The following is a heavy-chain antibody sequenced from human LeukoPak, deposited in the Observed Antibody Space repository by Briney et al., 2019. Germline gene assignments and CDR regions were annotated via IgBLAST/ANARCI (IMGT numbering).Heavy chain of an antibody. Sequence: GGSLRLSCAASGFTFSSYWMSWVRQPPGKGLEWVANIKNDRSEKYYVDSVKGRFTISRDNAKNSLYLQMNSLRAEDTAVYYCARVGTAEGTLEDYWGQGTLVTVSS. D-gene: IGHD6-13*01. CDR2: IKNDRSEK. CDR1: GFTFSSYW. J-gene: IGHJ4*02. CDR3: ARVGTAEGTLEDY. V-gene: IGHV3-7*01.